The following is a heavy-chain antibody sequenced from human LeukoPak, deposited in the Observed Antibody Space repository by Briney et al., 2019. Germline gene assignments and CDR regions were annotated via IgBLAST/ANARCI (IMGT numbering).Heavy chain of an antibody. Sequence: ASVKVSCKASGYTFTGYYMHWVRQAPGQGLEWMGWINPNSGGTNYAQKFQGRVTMTRDTSISTAYMELSRLTSDDTAVYYCARGVAEAVNWFDPWGQGTLVTVFS. J-gene: IGHJ5*02. CDR2: INPNSGGT. D-gene: IGHD6-13*01. V-gene: IGHV1-2*02. CDR3: ARGVAEAVNWFDP. CDR1: GYTFTGYY.